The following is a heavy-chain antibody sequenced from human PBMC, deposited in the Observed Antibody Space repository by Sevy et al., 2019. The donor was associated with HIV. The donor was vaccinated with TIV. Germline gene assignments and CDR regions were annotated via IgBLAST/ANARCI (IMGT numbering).Heavy chain of an antibody. CDR2: IYYSGST. CDR1: GGSISSGGYY. Sequence: SETLSLTCTVSGGSISSGGYYWSWIRQHPGKGLEWIGYIYYSGSTYYNPSLKGRVTISVDTSKHQFSLKLSSVTAADTAVYYCARGITMIVDGNDAFDIWGQGTMVTVSS. CDR3: ARGITMIVDGNDAFDI. J-gene: IGHJ3*02. V-gene: IGHV4-31*03. D-gene: IGHD3-22*01.